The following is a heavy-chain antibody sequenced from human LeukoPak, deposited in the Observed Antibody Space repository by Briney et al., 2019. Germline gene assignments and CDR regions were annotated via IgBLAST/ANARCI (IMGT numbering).Heavy chain of an antibody. V-gene: IGHV3-21*01. CDR1: GFTFSSYS. J-gene: IGHJ4*02. CDR2: ISSSSSYI. D-gene: IGHD6-13*01. Sequence: GGSLRLSCAASGFTFSSYSMNWVRQAPGKGLEWVSSISSSSSYIYYADSVKGRFTISRDNAKNSLYLRMNSLRAEDTAVYYCASPAAAAGTRLDYWGQGTLVTVSS. CDR3: ASPAAAAGTRLDY.